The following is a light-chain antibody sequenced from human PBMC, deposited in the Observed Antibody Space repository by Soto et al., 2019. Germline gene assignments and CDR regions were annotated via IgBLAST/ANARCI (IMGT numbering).Light chain of an antibody. CDR2: GAS. CDR3: QQYHNWPPYT. J-gene: IGKJ2*01. V-gene: IGKV3-15*01. Sequence: EVVMRQSPATLSVSPGEGATLSCRASQSISSKLAWYQQKPGQAPRLLISGASNRAAGIPARFSGSGSGTEFTLTISSLQPDDFAVYYCQQYHNWPPYTFGQGTKVDIK. CDR1: QSISSK.